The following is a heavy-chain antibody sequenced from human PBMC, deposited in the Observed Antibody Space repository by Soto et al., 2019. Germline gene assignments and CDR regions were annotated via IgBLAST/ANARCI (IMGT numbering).Heavy chain of an antibody. V-gene: IGHV3-48*03. CDR1: GFTFSSYE. Sequence: PGGSLRLSCAASGFTFSSYEMNWVRQAPGKGLEWVSYISSSGSTIYYADSVKGRFTISRDNAKNSLYLQMNSLRAEDTAVYYCASQGGYYYYYGMDVWGQGTTVTVSS. CDR3: ASQGGYYYYYGMDV. CDR2: ISSSGSTI. J-gene: IGHJ6*02.